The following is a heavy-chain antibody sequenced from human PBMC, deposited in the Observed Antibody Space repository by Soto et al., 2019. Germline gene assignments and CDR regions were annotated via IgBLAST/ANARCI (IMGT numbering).Heavy chain of an antibody. J-gene: IGHJ6*03. V-gene: IGHV1-2*04. CDR3: ARGYCSGTSCYAANYYYYMDV. D-gene: IGHD2-2*01. CDR2: INPKSGGT. Sequence: ASVKVSCKASGYTFTGYYIHWVRQAPGQGLEWIGWINPKSGGTHYAQNFQGWVTMARDTSISTAYMELSRLKSDDTAVYYCARGYCSGTSCYAANYYYYMDVWGTGTTITVSS. CDR1: GYTFTGYY.